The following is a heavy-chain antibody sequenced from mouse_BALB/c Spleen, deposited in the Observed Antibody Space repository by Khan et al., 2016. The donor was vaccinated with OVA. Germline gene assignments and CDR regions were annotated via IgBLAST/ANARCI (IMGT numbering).Heavy chain of an antibody. CDR1: GYTFINYW. CDR3: ARRGLRWDFDY. CDR2: INPSTGYT. J-gene: IGHJ2*01. Sequence: LQESGAELAKPGASVKMSCKASGYTFINYWMIWVKQRPGQGLEWIGYINPSTGYTEYNQNFKDKATLTADKSSSPAYMQLNSLTSEDSAVYYCARRGLRWDFDYWGQGTTLTVSS. V-gene: IGHV1-7*01. D-gene: IGHD1-1*01.